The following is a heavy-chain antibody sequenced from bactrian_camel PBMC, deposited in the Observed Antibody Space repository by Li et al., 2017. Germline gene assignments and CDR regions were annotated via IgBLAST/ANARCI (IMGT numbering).Heavy chain of an antibody. J-gene: IGHJ4*01. CDR2: LYTDGRST. V-gene: IGHV3S1*01. CDR3: AEGRGSRGEHCYSLNY. Sequence: HVQLVESGGGSVPAGGSLRLACVVSGSTYNGNCLSWFRQASGKEREEVAVLYTDGRSTYYGDSVKGRFTISQDSANKTVYLLMNSLKPEDSAMYYCAEGRGSRGEHCYSLNYWGQGTQVTVS. D-gene: IGHD6*01. CDR1: GSTYNGNC.